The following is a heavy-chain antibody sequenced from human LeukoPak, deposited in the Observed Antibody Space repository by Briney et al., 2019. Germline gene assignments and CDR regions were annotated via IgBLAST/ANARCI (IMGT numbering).Heavy chain of an antibody. D-gene: IGHD6-6*01. CDR2: INTGGNT. CDR3: ARGEGGGSSRRYLDF. Sequence: GSLRLSCAASGFTVSNNYMNWVRQAPGEGLEWVSVINTGGNTYYADSVKGRFDISRDASRNTVYLQINSLRVEDTAVYYCARGEGGGSSRRYLDFWGQGTLVTVSS. V-gene: IGHV3-66*01. J-gene: IGHJ4*02. CDR1: GFTVSNNY.